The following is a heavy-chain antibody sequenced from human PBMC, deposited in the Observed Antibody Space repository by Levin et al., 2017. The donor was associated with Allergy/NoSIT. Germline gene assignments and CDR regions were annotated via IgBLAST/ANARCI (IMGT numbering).Heavy chain of an antibody. CDR2: ISYDGSNK. CDR3: AKAEAVYAPLCGYYYYGMDV. D-gene: IGHD2-8*01. CDR1: GFTFSSYG. V-gene: IGHV3-30*18. J-gene: IGHJ6*02. Sequence: GESLKISCAASGFTFSSYGMHWVRKAPGKGLEWVAVISYDGSNKYYADSVKGRFTISRDNSKNTLYLQMNSLRAEDTAVYYCAKAEAVYAPLCGYYYYGMDVWGQGTTVTVSS.